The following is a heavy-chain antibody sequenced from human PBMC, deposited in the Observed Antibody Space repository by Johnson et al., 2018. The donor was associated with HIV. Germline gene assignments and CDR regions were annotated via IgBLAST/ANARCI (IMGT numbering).Heavy chain of an antibody. V-gene: IGHV3-30-3*01. J-gene: IGHJ3*01. CDR3: AKERLLHDAFDF. D-gene: IGHD5-18*01. CDR1: GFTFSSYA. Sequence: VQLVESGGGVVQPGRSLRLSCAASGFTFSSYAMHWVRQAPGKGLEWVAVISYDGSNKYYADSVKGRFTISRDKSKNTMYLQMNSLRDEDTAVYHCAKERLLHDAFDFWGQGTMVTVSS. CDR2: ISYDGSNK.